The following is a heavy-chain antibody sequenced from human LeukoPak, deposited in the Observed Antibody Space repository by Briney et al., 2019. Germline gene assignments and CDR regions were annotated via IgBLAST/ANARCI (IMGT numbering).Heavy chain of an antibody. CDR1: GYTFTGYY. CDR3: ARAGRRDTAMVEFDY. V-gene: IGHV1-2*02. Sequence: GASVKVSCKASGYTFTGYYMHWVRQAPGQGLEWMGWINPNSGGTNYAQKFQGRVTMTRDTSISTAYMELSRLRSDDTAVYYCARAGRRDTAMVEFDYWGQGTLVTVSS. D-gene: IGHD5-18*01. J-gene: IGHJ4*02. CDR2: INPNSGGT.